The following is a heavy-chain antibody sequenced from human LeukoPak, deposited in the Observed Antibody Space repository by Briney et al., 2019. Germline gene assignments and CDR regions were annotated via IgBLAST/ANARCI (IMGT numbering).Heavy chain of an antibody. D-gene: IGHD6-13*01. CDR2: ISGSGGTT. V-gene: IGHV3-23*01. CDR3: ARDSASTWFFDY. Sequence: GGSLRPSCVVSGFTFSMSWVRQAPGKGLEWISAISGSGGTTDYADSVKGRFTISRDTSKNTVSLQMNNLRAEDTAVYYCARDSASTWFFDYWGQGTLVTVSS. J-gene: IGHJ4*02. CDR1: GFTFS.